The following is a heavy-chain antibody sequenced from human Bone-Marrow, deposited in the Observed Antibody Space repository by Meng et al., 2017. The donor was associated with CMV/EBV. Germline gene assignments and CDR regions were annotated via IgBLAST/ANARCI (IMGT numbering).Heavy chain of an antibody. Sequence: ASVKVSCKASGYTFTSYYMHWVRQAPGQGLEWMGIINPSGGSTSYAQKFQGRVTMTRDTSTSTVYMELSSLRSEDTAVYYCARITQTYYYDSSGYENAFDIWGQGTRVTGSS. J-gene: IGHJ3*02. D-gene: IGHD3-22*01. CDR2: INPSGGST. CDR3: ARITQTYYYDSSGYENAFDI. CDR1: GYTFTSYY. V-gene: IGHV1-46*01.